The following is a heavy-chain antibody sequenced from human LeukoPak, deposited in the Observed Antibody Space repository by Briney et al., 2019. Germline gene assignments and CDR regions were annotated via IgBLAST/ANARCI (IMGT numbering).Heavy chain of an antibody. V-gene: IGHV3-23*01. CDR3: GKFQSDTSMVSVYSYRMDV. Sequence: SGGSLRLSCAGSGFTFSTYAMHWVRQAAGRGMGWVSGVSGSGDSIYYADSMKGRFSNSRDHAKSTLYLQITRLRAEDTAVHYCGKFQSDTSMVSVYSYRMDVWGQGTTVTVSS. CDR2: VSGSGDSI. CDR1: GFTFSTYA. D-gene: IGHD5-18*01. J-gene: IGHJ6*02.